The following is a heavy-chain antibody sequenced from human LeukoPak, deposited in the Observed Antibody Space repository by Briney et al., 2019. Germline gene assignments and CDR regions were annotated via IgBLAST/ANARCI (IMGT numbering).Heavy chain of an antibody. CDR3: ATYAAGQGGRGY. V-gene: IGHV4-39*01. Sequence: SETLSLTCTVSGGSISSSSAYWGWIRQPPGKGLEWIGSIYYSKNTYYNPSLKSRVTISADTSKNQFSLTLGSVSATDTAVYYCATYAAGQGGRGYWGQGTLVTVSS. D-gene: IGHD2-2*01. CDR1: GGSISSSSAY. CDR2: IYYSKNT. J-gene: IGHJ4*02.